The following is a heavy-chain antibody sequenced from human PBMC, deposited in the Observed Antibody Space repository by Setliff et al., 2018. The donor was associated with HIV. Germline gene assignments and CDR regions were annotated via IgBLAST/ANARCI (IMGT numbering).Heavy chain of an antibody. J-gene: IGHJ6*02. D-gene: IGHD2-15*01. CDR3: ARDQGSPDYYYGMDV. V-gene: IGHV4-34*01. CDR1: GGSFSDYQ. Sequence: SETLSLTCAVYGGSFSDYQWSWVRQSPGKGLEWIGQINYSGTTRYNPSLRSRVTMSIDTSKNQFSLRLTSVTAADTAIYYCARDQGSPDYYYGMDVWGQGTTVTVSS. CDR2: INYSGTT.